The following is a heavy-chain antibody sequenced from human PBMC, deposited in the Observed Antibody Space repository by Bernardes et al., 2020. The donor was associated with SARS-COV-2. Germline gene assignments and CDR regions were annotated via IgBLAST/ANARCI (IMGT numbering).Heavy chain of an antibody. CDR3: ARELTRYFNL. Sequence: GPLSVPRAAAGFTLSDYWVSWVRTAPGKGLQWVANINQDGSEIYYVDSVKGRFTISRDNAKNSLYLQMNSLRAEDTAVYYCARELTRYFNLWGRGTLVTVSS. J-gene: IGHJ2*01. CDR1: GFTLSDYW. D-gene: IGHD2-8*01. V-gene: IGHV3-7*01. CDR2: INQDGSEI.